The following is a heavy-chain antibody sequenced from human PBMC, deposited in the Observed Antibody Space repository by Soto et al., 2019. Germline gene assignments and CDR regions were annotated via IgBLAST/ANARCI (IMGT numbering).Heavy chain of an antibody. CDR1: GGTFSSYT. D-gene: IGHD5-12*01. Sequence: QVQLVQSGAEVKKPGSSVKVSCKASGGTFSSYTISWVRQAPGQGLEWMGRIIPILGIANYAQKFQGRVTITANKSTSTAYMELSSLRSEDTAVYCCARDSVEMATMALMGYWGQGTLVTVSS. V-gene: IGHV1-69*08. CDR2: IIPILGIA. CDR3: ARDSVEMATMALMGY. J-gene: IGHJ4*02.